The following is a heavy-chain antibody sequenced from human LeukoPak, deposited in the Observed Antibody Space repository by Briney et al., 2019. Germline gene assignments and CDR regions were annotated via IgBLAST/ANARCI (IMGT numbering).Heavy chain of an antibody. CDR2: IYYSGST. Sequence: PSETLSLTCTVSGGSISSYYWSWIRQPPGKGLEWIGYIYYSGSTNYNPSLKSRVTISVDTSKNQFSPKLSSVTAADTAMYYCARGGDYGDYKRPNYFDYWGQGTLVTVSS. J-gene: IGHJ4*02. V-gene: IGHV4-59*01. D-gene: IGHD4-17*01. CDR3: ARGGDYGDYKRPNYFDY. CDR1: GGSISSYY.